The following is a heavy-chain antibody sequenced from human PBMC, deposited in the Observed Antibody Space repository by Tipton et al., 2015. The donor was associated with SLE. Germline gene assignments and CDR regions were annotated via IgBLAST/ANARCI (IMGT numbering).Heavy chain of an antibody. CDR1: GGSVSSGFFY. CDR2: INTSGTT. V-gene: IGHV4-61*02. CDR3: ARRHYSGPFDS. Sequence: TLSLTRTVSGGSVSSGFFYWSWIRQPAGKGLEWIGRINTSGTTNYNPSLKSRVTISLDTSKNQFSLRLSPVTAADTAVYYCARRHYSGPFDSWGQGTLVTVSS. J-gene: IGHJ4*02. D-gene: IGHD5-12*01.